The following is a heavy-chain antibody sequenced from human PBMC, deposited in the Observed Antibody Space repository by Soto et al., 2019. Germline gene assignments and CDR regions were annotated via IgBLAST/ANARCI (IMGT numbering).Heavy chain of an antibody. CDR3: ASEGVRGMDV. Sequence: QVQLVQSGAEVKKPGASVKVSCKASGYTFTSYDINWVRQATGQGLEWLGWMNPNSGNTGYAQKSRGRVTMPRNTSIGTAYMELSSLRSEDTAVYYCASEGVRGMDVWGQGTTATDSS. D-gene: IGHD3-16*01. CDR1: GYTFTSYD. V-gene: IGHV1-8*01. CDR2: MNPNSGNT. J-gene: IGHJ6*02.